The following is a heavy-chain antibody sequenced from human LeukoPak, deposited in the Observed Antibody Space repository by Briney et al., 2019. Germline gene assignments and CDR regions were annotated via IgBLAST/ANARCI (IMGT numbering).Heavy chain of an antibody. D-gene: IGHD3-16*01. CDR1: GYTFTSYG. CDR2: ISAYNGNT. V-gene: IGHV1-18*01. J-gene: IGHJ4*02. Sequence: ASVKVSCKASGYTFTSYGISWVRQAPGQGLEWMGWISAYNGNTNYAQKLQGRVTMTTDTSTSTAYMELRSLRSDDTAVYYCARGGMGLYYDYVWGSYGLFDYWGQGTLVTVSS. CDR3: ARGGMGLYYDYVWGSYGLFDY.